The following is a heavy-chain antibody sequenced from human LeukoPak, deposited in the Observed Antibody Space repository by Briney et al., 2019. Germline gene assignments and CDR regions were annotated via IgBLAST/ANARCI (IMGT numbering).Heavy chain of an antibody. CDR1: GYTFTSYG. V-gene: IGHV1-18*01. CDR3: ARDCEDTAMVSYYYYGTDV. Sequence: GASVKVSCKASGYTFTSYGISWVRQAPGQGLEWMGWISAYNGNTNYAQKLQGRVTMTTDTSTSTAYMELRSLRSDDTAVYYCARDCEDTAMVSYYYYGTDVWGQGTTVTVSS. CDR2: ISAYNGNT. D-gene: IGHD5-18*01. J-gene: IGHJ6*02.